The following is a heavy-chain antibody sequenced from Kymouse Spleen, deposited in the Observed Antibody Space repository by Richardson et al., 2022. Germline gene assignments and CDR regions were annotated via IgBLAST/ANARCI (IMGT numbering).Heavy chain of an antibody. D-gene: IGHD3-10*01. CDR1: GFTFDDYG. CDR3: ARENWTMVRGVKGWFDP. Sequence: EVQLVESGGGVVRPGGSLRLSCAASGFTFDDYGMSWVRQAPGKGLEWVSGINWNGGSTGYADSVKGRFTISRDNAKNSLYLQMNSLRAEDTALYYCARENWTMVRGVKGWFDPWGQGTLVTVSS. J-gene: IGHJ5*02. V-gene: IGHV3-20*d01. CDR2: INWNGGST.